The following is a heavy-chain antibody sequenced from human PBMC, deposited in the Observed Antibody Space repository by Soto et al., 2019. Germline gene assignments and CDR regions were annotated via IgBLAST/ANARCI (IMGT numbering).Heavy chain of an antibody. CDR1: GGSISSSNC. CDR3: ARVPKYVGGSYRFFWFDP. V-gene: IGHV4-4*02. Sequence: QVQLQESGPGLVKPSGTLSLTCAVSGGSISSSNCWSWFRELPENGLEWIGEIYHSGSTNYNPSLKSRVTISVDKSKNQFSLKLSSVTAADTDVYYCARVPKYVGGSYRFFWFDPWGQGTLVTVSS. CDR2: IYHSGST. J-gene: IGHJ5*02. D-gene: IGHD3-16*02.